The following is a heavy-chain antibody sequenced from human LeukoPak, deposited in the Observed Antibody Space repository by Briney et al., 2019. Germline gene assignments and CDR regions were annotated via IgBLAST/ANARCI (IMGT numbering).Heavy chain of an antibody. D-gene: IGHD3-22*01. CDR3: ARDSSSGYYYGWFDP. CDR1: GYTFTGYY. Sequence: ASVKVSCKASGYTFTGYYMHWVRQAPGQGLEWMGWINPNSGGTNYARKFQGRVTMTRDTSISTAYMELSRLRSDDTAVYYCARDSSSGYYYGWFDPWGQGTLVTVSS. V-gene: IGHV1-2*02. J-gene: IGHJ5*02. CDR2: INPNSGGT.